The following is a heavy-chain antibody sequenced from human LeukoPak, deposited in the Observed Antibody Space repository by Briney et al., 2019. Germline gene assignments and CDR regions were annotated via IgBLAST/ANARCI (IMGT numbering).Heavy chain of an antibody. J-gene: IGHJ4*02. Sequence: GGSLRLSCAASGFTFSSYAMHWVRQAPGKGLEWVAVISYDGSNKYYADSVKGRFTISRDNSRNTLYLQMNSLRAEDTAVYYCARDPLSAEDTAAEYYFDYWGQGTLVTVSS. D-gene: IGHD5-18*01. CDR2: ISYDGSNK. V-gene: IGHV3-30-3*01. CDR1: GFTFSSYA. CDR3: ARDPLSAEDTAAEYYFDY.